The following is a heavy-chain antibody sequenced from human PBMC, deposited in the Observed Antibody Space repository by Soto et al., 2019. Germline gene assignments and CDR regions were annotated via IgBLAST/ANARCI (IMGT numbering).Heavy chain of an antibody. Sequence: QVQLVQSGAEVKKPGSSVKVSCKASGGTFSSYAISWVQQAPGQGLEWMGGIIPIFGTANYAQKFQGRVTITADESSSTAYMELSCLRSEDTAIYYCATDLESNRFHPWGQGLLVTVSS. CDR1: GGTFSSYA. CDR2: IIPIFGTA. V-gene: IGHV1-69*12. J-gene: IGHJ5*02. D-gene: IGHD3-3*01. CDR3: ATDLESNRFHP.